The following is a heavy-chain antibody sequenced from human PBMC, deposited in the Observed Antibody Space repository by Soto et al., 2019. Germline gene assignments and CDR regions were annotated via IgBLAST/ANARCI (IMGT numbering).Heavy chain of an antibody. V-gene: IGHV4-31*03. CDR3: ARGFVVVVTAMGAFDI. CDR2: IYYSGST. Sequence: ASETLSLTCTVSGGSISSGGYYWSWIRQHPGKGLEWIGYIYYSGSTYYNPSLKSRVTISVDTSKNQLSLKLSSVTAADTAVYYCARGFVVVVTAMGAFDIWGQGTMVTVSS. CDR1: GGSISSGGYY. J-gene: IGHJ3*02. D-gene: IGHD2-21*02.